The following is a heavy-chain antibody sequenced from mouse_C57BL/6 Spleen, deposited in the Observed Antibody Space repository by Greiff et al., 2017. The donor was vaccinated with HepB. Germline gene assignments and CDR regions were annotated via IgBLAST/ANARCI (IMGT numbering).Heavy chain of an antibody. CDR2: IYPGNSDT. J-gene: IGHJ2*01. CDR1: GYTFTSYW. D-gene: IGHD1-1*01. CDR3: TYYYGSSYRYYFDY. Sequence: VQLQQSGTVLARPGASVKMSCKTSGYTFTSYWMHWVKQRPGQGLEWIGAIYPGNSDTSYNQKFKGKAKLTAVTSASTAYMELSSLTNEDSAVYYCTYYYGSSYRYYFDYWGQGTTLTVSS. V-gene: IGHV1-5*01.